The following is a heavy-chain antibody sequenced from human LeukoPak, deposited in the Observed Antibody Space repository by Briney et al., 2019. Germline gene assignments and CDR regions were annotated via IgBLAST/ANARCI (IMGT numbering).Heavy chain of an antibody. V-gene: IGHV3-30*12. CDR1: GFTFSTYV. D-gene: IGHD5-24*01. CDR2: ISHDEMHK. J-gene: IGHJ5*02. Sequence: GGSLRLSCAGSGFTFSTYVMQWVRQAPGKGLEWVARISHDEMHKSYADSVKGRVTISRDNSKNTLFLEMHSLRAEDTAVYYCARDSVGYNSDWFDPWGQGTLVTVSS. CDR3: ARDSVGYNSDWFDP.